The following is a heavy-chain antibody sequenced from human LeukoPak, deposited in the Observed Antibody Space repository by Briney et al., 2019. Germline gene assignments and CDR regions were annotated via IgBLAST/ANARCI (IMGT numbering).Heavy chain of an antibody. D-gene: IGHD5-18*01. CDR1: GGSFSGYY. V-gene: IGHV4-34*01. J-gene: IGHJ4*02. CDR3: ARLFRGYSYGYEIDY. Sequence: SETLSLTCAVYGGSFSGYYWSWIRQPPGKGLEWIGEINHSGSTNYNPSLKSRVTISVDTSKNQFSLKLSSVTAADTAVYYCARLFRGYSYGYEIDYWGQGTLVTVSS. CDR2: INHSGST.